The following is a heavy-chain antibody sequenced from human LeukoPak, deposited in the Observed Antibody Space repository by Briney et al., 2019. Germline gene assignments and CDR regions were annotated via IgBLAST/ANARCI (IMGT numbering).Heavy chain of an antibody. CDR1: GGSISSGGYY. V-gene: IGHV4-31*03. CDR3: ARIPYGSGSYYIDY. Sequence: SQTLSLTCTVSGGSISSGGYYWSWIRQQPGKGLEWIGYIYYSGSTYYTPSLKSRVTISVDTSKNQFSLKLSSVTAADTAVYYCARIPYGSGSYYIDYWGQGTLVTVSS. D-gene: IGHD3-10*01. CDR2: IYYSGST. J-gene: IGHJ4*02.